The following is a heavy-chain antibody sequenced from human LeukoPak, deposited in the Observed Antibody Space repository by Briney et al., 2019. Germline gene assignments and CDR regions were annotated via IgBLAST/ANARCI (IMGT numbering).Heavy chain of an antibody. J-gene: IGHJ4*02. CDR3: ARILGSDLLNDVTDVDY. D-gene: IGHD1-26*01. CDR1: GASINSYY. V-gene: IGHV4-4*07. Sequence: KPSETLSLTCSVSGASINSYYWGWIRQPAGKGLEWIGRFSTGGDTNYKSSLKSRLTMSVDASKNQFSLKLSSVTAADTAVYYCARILGSDLLNDVTDVDYWGQGTLVTVSS. CDR2: FSTGGDT.